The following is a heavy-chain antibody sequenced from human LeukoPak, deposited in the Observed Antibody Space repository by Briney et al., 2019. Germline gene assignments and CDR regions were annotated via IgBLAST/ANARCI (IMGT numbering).Heavy chain of an antibody. V-gene: IGHV3-21*01. D-gene: IGHD3-22*01. CDR2: ISSSSSYI. CDR1: GFTFSSYS. CDR3: ARDLRSSGYYAFDY. J-gene: IGHJ4*02. Sequence: GGSLRLSCAASGFTFSSYSMNWVRQAPGKGLEWVSSISSSSSYIYYADSVKGRFIISRDNAKNSLYLQMNSLRAEDTAVYYCARDLRSSGYYAFDYWGQGTLVTVSS.